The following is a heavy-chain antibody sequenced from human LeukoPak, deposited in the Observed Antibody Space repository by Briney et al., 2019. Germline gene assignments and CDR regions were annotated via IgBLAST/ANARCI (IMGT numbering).Heavy chain of an antibody. CDR3: AREAGPQFLAGYSSSWDY. Sequence: HPGRSLRLSCAASGFTFSSYGMHWVRQAPGKGLEWVAVISYDGSNKYYADSVKGRFTISRDNSMNTLYLQMNSLRAEDTAVYYCAREAGPQFLAGYSSSWDYWGQGTLVTVSS. D-gene: IGHD6-13*01. J-gene: IGHJ4*02. CDR2: ISYDGSNK. CDR1: GFTFSSYG. V-gene: IGHV3-30*03.